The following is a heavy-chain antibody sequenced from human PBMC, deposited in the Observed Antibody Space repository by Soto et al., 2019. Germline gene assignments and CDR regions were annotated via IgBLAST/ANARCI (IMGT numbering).Heavy chain of an antibody. Sequence: PGESLKISCRGFGYSFTSYWIGWVRQMPGKGLEWMGIIYPGDSDTRYSPSFQGQVTISADKSISTAYLQWSSLKASDTAMYYCARLRVGSAHPTPWQLFGFGKDGMEVWGQGTTVTVSS. CDR1: GYSFTSYW. V-gene: IGHV5-51*01. CDR3: ARLRVGSAHPTPWQLFGFGKDGMEV. J-gene: IGHJ6*02. CDR2: IYPGDSDT. D-gene: IGHD6-6*01.